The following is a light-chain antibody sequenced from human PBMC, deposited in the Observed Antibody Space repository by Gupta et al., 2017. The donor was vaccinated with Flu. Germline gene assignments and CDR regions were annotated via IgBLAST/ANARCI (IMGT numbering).Light chain of an antibody. CDR1: QDISSY. CDR2: GAS. V-gene: IGKV1-8*01. CDR3: HQYVSYPRT. Sequence: PSSRSASTGDRVTISCRASQDISSYLAWYQQKPGKAPKFLIYGASTLQSGVPSRFSGSGSGTDFTLIISSLQSEDFATDYCHQYVSYPRTFGGGTKVEIK. J-gene: IGKJ4*01.